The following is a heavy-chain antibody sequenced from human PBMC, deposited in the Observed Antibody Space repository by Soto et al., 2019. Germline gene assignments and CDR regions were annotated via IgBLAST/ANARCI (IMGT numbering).Heavy chain of an antibody. V-gene: IGHV3-30-3*01. CDR2: ISYDGSNK. J-gene: IGHJ6*02. CDR3: ARDGYSSGWYLTTHYYGMDV. Sequence: QVQLVESGGGVVQPGRSLRLSCAASGFTFSSYAMHWVRQAPGKGLEWVAVISYDGSNKYYADSVKGRFTISRDNSKNTLYLQMNSLRAEDTAVYYCARDGYSSGWYLTTHYYGMDVWGQGTTVTVSS. D-gene: IGHD6-19*01. CDR1: GFTFSSYA.